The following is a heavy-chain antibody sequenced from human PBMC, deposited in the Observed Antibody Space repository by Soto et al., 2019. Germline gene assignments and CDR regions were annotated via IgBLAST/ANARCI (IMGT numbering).Heavy chain of an antibody. Sequence: SETLSLTCTVSGGSISSGGYYWSWIRQYPGKGLDWIGYIYYTGSTNYSPSLRSRVSISVDTSKNEFSLRLSSVTAADTAVYFCARSVAVPGAHIDYWGQGTQVTVSS. J-gene: IGHJ4*02. CDR1: GGSISSGGYY. CDR2: IYYTGST. D-gene: IGHD6-19*01. V-gene: IGHV4-61*08. CDR3: ARSVAVPGAHIDY.